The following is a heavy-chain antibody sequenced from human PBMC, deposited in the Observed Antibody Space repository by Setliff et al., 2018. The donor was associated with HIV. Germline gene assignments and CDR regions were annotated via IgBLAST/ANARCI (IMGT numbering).Heavy chain of an antibody. CDR3: VATTHNFWSAYTS. Sequence: SETLSLTCTVSGGSMSSYYWSWIRQPPGKGLEWIGSIYYTGSTDYNPSLMSRVTMSVDTSKNQFSLRVASVTSADTAVYYCVATTHNFWSAYTSWGQGTPVTVSS. D-gene: IGHD3-3*01. V-gene: IGHV4-59*04. CDR2: IYYTGST. CDR1: GGSMSSYY. J-gene: IGHJ4*02.